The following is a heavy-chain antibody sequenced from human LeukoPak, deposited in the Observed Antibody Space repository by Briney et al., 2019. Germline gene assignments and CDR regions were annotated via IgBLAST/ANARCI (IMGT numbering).Heavy chain of an antibody. CDR2: IYYSGST. D-gene: IGHD5-18*01. CDR3: ARGRTGYSYGRRTNFDY. J-gene: IGHJ4*02. CDR1: GGSISSGGYY. Sequence: SQTLSLTCTVSGGSISSGGYYWSWIRQHPGKGLEWIGYIYYSGSTYYNPSLKSRVTISVDTSKNQFSLKLSSVTAADTAVYYCARGRTGYSYGRRTNFDYWGQGTLVTVSS. V-gene: IGHV4-31*03.